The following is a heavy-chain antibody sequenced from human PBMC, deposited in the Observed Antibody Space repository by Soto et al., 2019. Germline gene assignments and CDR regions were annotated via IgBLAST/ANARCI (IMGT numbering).Heavy chain of an antibody. CDR3: AKRRGGTSLVDH. D-gene: IGHD1-26*01. J-gene: IGHJ4*02. V-gene: IGHV3-23*01. Sequence: SMRLSCAAAEVTCGDYAMGWVRQTTGKGLEWVSGISANTLGTYYADSVKGRFTVSRDNSNNILYLQMNFLRAEDTALYYCAKRRGGTSLVDHWGQGTLVTVSS. CDR2: ISANTLGT. CDR1: EVTCGDYA.